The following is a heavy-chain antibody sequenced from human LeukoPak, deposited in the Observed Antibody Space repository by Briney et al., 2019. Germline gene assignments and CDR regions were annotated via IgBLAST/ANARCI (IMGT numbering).Heavy chain of an antibody. CDR2: INPDGSST. D-gene: IGHD6-13*01. CDR1: GFPFSTSW. CDR3: ARPERPGIAAAGLLF. J-gene: IGHJ4*02. V-gene: IGHV3-74*01. Sequence: WGSLRLSCAASGFPFSTSWMHWVRQAPGKGLVWVSRINPDGSSTSYADSVKGRFTISRDNAKNTLYLQMNSLRAEDTAMYYCARPERPGIAAAGLLFWGQRTLVTVSS.